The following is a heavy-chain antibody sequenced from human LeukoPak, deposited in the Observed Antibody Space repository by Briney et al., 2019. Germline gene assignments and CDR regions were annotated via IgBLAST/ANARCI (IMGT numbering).Heavy chain of an antibody. D-gene: IGHD2-2*01. J-gene: IGHJ6*02. CDR3: ARHGTGIVVVPAAKDIGEKYYYYYYVMDV. Sequence: GESLKIYCKGSGYSFTSYWIGWVRQMPGKGLEWMGIIYPGDSDTRYSPSFQGQVTISADKSISTAYLQWSSLKASDTAMYYCARHGTGIVVVPAAKDIGEKYYYYYYVMDVWGQGTTVTVSS. V-gene: IGHV5-51*01. CDR2: IYPGDSDT. CDR1: GYSFTSYW.